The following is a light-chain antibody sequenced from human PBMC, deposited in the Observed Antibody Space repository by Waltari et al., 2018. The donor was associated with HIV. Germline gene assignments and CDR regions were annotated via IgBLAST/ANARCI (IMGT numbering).Light chain of an antibody. CDR2: RNN. J-gene: IGLJ2*01. CDR3: ATWDDTLSGPV. V-gene: IGLV1-47*01. CDR1: SSHLGSNY. Sequence: QSVLTQAPSASGTPGQRVTISCSGSSSHLGSNYVYWYHQFPGTAPKLLSYRNNQRPSGVPDRFSGSKSGTSASLAISGLRSEDEADYYCATWDDTLSGPVFGGGTKLTVL.